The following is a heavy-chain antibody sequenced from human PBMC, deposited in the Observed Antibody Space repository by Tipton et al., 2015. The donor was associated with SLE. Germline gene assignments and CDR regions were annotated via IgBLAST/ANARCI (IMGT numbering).Heavy chain of an antibody. CDR1: GISIISGTDY. Sequence: TLSLTCTVSGISIISGTDYWTWIRQPAGKGLEWIGYISYSGGTNYNPSVRSRVSISLDTSKNQFSLKVKSVTTADTAVYYCARMRGGYNAHHWGQGILVTVSS. J-gene: IGHJ5*02. D-gene: IGHD5-24*01. CDR3: ARMRGGYNAHH. CDR2: ISYSGGT. V-gene: IGHV4-61*10.